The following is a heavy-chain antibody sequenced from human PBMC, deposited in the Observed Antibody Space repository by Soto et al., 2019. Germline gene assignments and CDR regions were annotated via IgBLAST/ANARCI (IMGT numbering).Heavy chain of an antibody. V-gene: IGHV4-59*12. CDR1: GGSISSYY. CDR3: ARAPRAAGGRWFDP. CDR2: INYSGST. J-gene: IGHJ5*02. Sequence: PSETLSLTCTVSGGSISSYYWSWIRQPPGKGLEWIGYINYSGSTNYNPSLKSRVTISVDTSKNQFSLKLSSVTAADTAVYYCARAPRAAGGRWFDPWGQGTLVTVSS. D-gene: IGHD6-25*01.